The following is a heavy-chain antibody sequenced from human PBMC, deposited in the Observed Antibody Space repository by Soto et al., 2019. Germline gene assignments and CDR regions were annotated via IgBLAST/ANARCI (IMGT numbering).Heavy chain of an antibody. CDR3: ATELPRYSYDYYYYYGMDL. Sequence: PSETLSLTCTVSGGSISSYYWSWIRQPPGKGLEWIGYIYYSGSTNYNPSLKSRVTISVDTSQTQFSLKLRSATAADTAVYYCATELPRYSYDYYYYYGMDLWGQGTTVTVSS. CDR2: IYYSGST. V-gene: IGHV4-59*08. J-gene: IGHJ6*02. D-gene: IGHD5-18*01. CDR1: GGSISSYY.